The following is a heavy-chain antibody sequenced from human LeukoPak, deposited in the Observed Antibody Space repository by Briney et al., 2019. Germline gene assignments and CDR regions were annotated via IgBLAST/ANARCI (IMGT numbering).Heavy chain of an antibody. J-gene: IGHJ6*02. V-gene: IGHV3-74*01. CDR2: INSDGSWT. Sequence: GSLRLSCVASGNYWMHWVRQAPGKGLVWVSHINSDGSWTSYADSVKGRFTISKDNAKNTVYLQMNSLRAEDTAVYYCAKGLCSTSCYSVPDHVWGQGTTVTVSS. CDR3: AKGLCSTSCYSVPDHV. D-gene: IGHD2-2*01. CDR1: GNYW.